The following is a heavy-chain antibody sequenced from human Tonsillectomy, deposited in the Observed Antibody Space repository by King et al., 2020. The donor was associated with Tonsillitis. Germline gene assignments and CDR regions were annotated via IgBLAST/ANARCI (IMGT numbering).Heavy chain of an antibody. CDR2: IYTSGST. J-gene: IGHJ6*03. CDR3: ARLAVAGTRFYNYYDMDV. Sequence: QLQESGPGLVKPSQTLSLTCTVSGDSISSSTYYWSWIRQAAGKGLEWIGRIYTSGSTYYNPSLKSRVTMSVDTSKNQFSLKVWSVTAADTAVYFCARLAVAGTRFYNYYDMDVWGKGVTVTVSS. CDR1: GDSISSSTYY. D-gene: IGHD6-19*01. V-gene: IGHV4-61*02.